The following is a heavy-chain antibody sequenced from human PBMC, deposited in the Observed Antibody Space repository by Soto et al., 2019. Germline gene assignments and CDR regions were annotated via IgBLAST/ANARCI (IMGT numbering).Heavy chain of an antibody. CDR1: GGPFSSFA. CDR3: ARQVQMLWAYFDY. Sequence: QVQLVQSGAEVKKPGSSVKVSCKASGGPFSSFALNWVRQAPGQGLEGMGGIIPILGSPNYPQTFQGRVTITADESTSTVYLDLSSLKSEDTAVYYCARQVQMLWAYFDYWGQGTLVTVSS. J-gene: IGHJ4*02. D-gene: IGHD3-16*01. V-gene: IGHV1-69*01. CDR2: IIPILGSP.